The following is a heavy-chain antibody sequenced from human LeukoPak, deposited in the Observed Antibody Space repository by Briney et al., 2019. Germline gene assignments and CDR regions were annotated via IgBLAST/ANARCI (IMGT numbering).Heavy chain of an antibody. CDR3: AKDLHYDIFPGGFDY. CDR2: IKQDGSEK. J-gene: IGHJ4*02. D-gene: IGHD3-9*01. CDR1: GFTFSSYW. Sequence: PGGSLRLSCAASGFTFSSYWMSWVRQAPGKGLEWVANIKQDGSEKYYVDSVKGRFTISRDNAKNSLYLQMNSLRAEDMALYYCAKDLHYDIFPGGFDYWGQGTLVTVSS. V-gene: IGHV3-7*03.